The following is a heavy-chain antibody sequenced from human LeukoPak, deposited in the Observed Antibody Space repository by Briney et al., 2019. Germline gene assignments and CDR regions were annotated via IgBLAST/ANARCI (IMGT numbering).Heavy chain of an antibody. CDR3: ARQYYYDSSGYYYEVKYYFDY. CDR1: GGSFSGYY. D-gene: IGHD3-22*01. J-gene: IGHJ4*02. CDR2: IYYSGST. Sequence: SETLSLTCAVYGGSFSGYYWGWIRQPPGKGLEWIGSIYYSGSTYYNPSLKSRVTISVDTSKNQFSLKLSSVTAADTAVYYCARQYYYDSSGYYYEVKYYFDYWGQGTLVTVSS. V-gene: IGHV4-39*01.